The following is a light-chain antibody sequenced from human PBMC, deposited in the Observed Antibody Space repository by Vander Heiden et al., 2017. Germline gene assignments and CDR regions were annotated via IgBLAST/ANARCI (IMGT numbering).Light chain of an antibody. CDR2: AAS. CDR3: QQSDSTPQT. Sequence: DMQMTQSRSSLSASVGDRVTITCRASHAICSYLNWYQQKPGKAPKLLMYAASSLQSGVPSRFSGSGSGIDFTLTISDLQPEDFAIYYCQQSDSTPQTFGQGTTVEIK. V-gene: IGKV1-39*01. J-gene: IGKJ1*01. CDR1: HAICSY.